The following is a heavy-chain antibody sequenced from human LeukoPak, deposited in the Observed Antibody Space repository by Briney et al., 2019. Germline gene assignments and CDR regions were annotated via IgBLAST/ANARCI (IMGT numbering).Heavy chain of an antibody. Sequence: GGSLRLSCAASGFTFSSYWMSWVRQAPGKGLEWVANIKQDGSEKYYVDSVKGRFTISRDNAENSLSLQMNSLRAEDTAIYYCGRDDWGPADYWGQGTLVTVSS. J-gene: IGHJ4*02. CDR2: IKQDGSEK. CDR1: GFTFSSYW. CDR3: GRDDWGPADY. V-gene: IGHV3-7*01. D-gene: IGHD3-9*01.